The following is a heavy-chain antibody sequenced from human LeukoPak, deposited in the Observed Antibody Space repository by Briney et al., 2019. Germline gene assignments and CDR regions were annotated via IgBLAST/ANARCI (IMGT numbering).Heavy chain of an antibody. CDR3: ARAYYYGSGSYGLDY. J-gene: IGHJ4*02. Sequence: SETLSLTCTVSGGSISSYYWSWIRQPPGKGLEWIGYIYSSGSTNYNPSPKSRLTISVDASKNQFSLKLTSVTAADTAVYYCARAYYYGSGSYGLDYWGQGTLVTVSS. V-gene: IGHV4-59*01. CDR1: GGSISSYY. D-gene: IGHD3-10*01. CDR2: IYSSGST.